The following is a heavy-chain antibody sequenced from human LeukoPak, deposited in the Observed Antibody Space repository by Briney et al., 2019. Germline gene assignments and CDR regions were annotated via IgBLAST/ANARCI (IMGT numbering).Heavy chain of an antibody. V-gene: IGHV1-69*05. CDR1: GGTFSSYA. J-gene: IGHJ6*03. CDR2: IIPIFGTA. D-gene: IGHD5-18*01. CDR3: ARDGYRRNYYYYMDV. Sequence: SVKVSCKASGGTFSSYAISWVRQAPGQGLEWMGGIIPIFGTANYAQKFQGRVTITTDGSTSTAYMELSSLRSEDTAVYYCARDGYRRNYYYYMDVWGKETTVTDSS.